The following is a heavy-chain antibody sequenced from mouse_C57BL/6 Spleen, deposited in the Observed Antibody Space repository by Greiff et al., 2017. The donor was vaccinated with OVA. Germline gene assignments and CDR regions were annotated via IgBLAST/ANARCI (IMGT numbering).Heavy chain of an antibody. D-gene: IGHD1-1*01. CDR1: GYTFTSYW. CDR3: ARGETGSSPYWYFDV. V-gene: IGHV1-72*01. Sequence: VQLQQPGAELVKPGASVKLSCKASGYTFTSYWMHWVKQRPGRGLEWIGRIDPNSGGTKYNEKFKSKATLTVDKPSSTAYMQLSSLTSEYSAVYYCARGETGSSPYWYFDVWGTVTTVTVSS. J-gene: IGHJ1*03. CDR2: IDPNSGGT.